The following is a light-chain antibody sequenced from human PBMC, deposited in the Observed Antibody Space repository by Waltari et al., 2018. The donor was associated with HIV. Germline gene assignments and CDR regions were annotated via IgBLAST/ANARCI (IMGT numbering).Light chain of an antibody. J-gene: IGLJ2*01. CDR2: SNN. Sequence: QSVLTQPPSASGTPGQRVTISCSGCRSNIGSNTVNWYQQPPGTAPKLLIYSNNQRPSGVPDRFSGSKSGTSASLAISGLQSEVEADYYCATWDDSLNGPVFGGGTQLTVL. CDR3: ATWDDSLNGPV. V-gene: IGLV1-44*01. CDR1: RSNIGSNT.